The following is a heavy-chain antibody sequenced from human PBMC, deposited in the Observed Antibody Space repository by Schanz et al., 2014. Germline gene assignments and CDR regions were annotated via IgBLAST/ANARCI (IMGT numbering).Heavy chain of an antibody. CDR2: ISYDGSNK. CDR3: ARDRGYCSGGTCYDYYYYGLDV. CDR1: GFTLSSYA. V-gene: IGHV3-30-3*01. D-gene: IGHD2-15*01. J-gene: IGHJ6*02. Sequence: QVQLVESGGGVVQPGRSLRLSCAAYGFTLSSYAMHWVRQAPGKGLEWVAVISYDGSNKYYADSVKGRFTISRDNSKNTLYLQMNTLRAEDTAVYYCARDRGYCSGGTCYDYYYYGLDVWGQGTTXTVSS.